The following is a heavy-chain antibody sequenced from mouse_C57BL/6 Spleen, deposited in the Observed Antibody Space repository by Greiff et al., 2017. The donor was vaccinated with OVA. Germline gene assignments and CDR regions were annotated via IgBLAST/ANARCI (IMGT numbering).Heavy chain of an antibody. CDR1: GYAFSSSW. CDR2: IYPGDGDT. Sequence: VQVVESGPELVKPGASVKISCKASGYAFSSSWMNWVKQRPGKGLEWIGRIYPGDGDTNYNGKFKGKATLTADKSSSTAYMQLSSLTSEDSAVYFCARGELTPWFAYWGQGTLVTVSA. V-gene: IGHV1-82*01. D-gene: IGHD1-1*01. CDR3: ARGELTPWFAY. J-gene: IGHJ3*01.